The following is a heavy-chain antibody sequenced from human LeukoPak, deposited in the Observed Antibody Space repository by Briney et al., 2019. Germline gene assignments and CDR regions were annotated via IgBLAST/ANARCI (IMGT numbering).Heavy chain of an antibody. D-gene: IGHD2-15*01. CDR2: INPNSGGT. Sequence: ASVKVSCKASGYTFSSYAMHWVRQAPGQRLEWMGWINPNSGGTNYAQKFQGRVTMTRDTSTSTVYMELSSLRSEDTAVYYCARVGGYCSGGSCYSFDYWGQGTLVTVSS. CDR3: ARVGGYCSGGSCYSFDY. CDR1: GYTFSSYA. V-gene: IGHV1-3*01. J-gene: IGHJ4*02.